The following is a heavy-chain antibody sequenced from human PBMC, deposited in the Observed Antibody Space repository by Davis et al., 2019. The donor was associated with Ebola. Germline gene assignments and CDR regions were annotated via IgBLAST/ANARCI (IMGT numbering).Heavy chain of an antibody. Sequence: ASVKVSCKASGYTFTSYGISWVRQAPGQGLEWMGWISAYNGNTNYAPKLQGRVTMTTDTSTSTAYMELRSLRSDDTAVYYCATTTSSSYGAPVTFDYWGQGTLVTVSS. D-gene: IGHD4-11*01. J-gene: IGHJ4*02. CDR2: ISAYNGNT. CDR3: ATTTSSSYGAPVTFDY. CDR1: GYTFTSYG. V-gene: IGHV1-18*01.